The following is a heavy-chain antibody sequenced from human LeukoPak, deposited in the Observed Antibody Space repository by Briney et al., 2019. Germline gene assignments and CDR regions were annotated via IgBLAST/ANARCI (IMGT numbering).Heavy chain of an antibody. CDR1: GGSISSYY. J-gene: IGHJ4*02. CDR2: IYTSGST. Sequence: SETLSLTCTVSGGSISSYYWIWIGQSAGKGLEWIGRIYTSGSTNYNPSLKSRVTMSVDTSKNQFSLKLSSVTAADTAVYYCASNGGSGTYYDGSFDYWGQGTLVTVSS. D-gene: IGHD1-26*01. V-gene: IGHV4-4*07. CDR3: ASNGGSGTYYDGSFDY.